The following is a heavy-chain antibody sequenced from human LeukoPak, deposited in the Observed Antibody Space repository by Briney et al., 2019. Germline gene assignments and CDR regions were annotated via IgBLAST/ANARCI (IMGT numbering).Heavy chain of an antibody. CDR3: ARTTSNGGADY. CDR1: GGSIRSYH. V-gene: IGHV4-59*08. Sequence: SETLSLTCTVSGGSIRSYHWSWIRQSPGKALEWIAYMNSRGDTKYNPSLKSRVTISMDTPKNKFSLKVSSVTDADTALYFCARTTSNGGADYWGQGTQVTVSA. J-gene: IGHJ4*02. CDR2: MNSRGDT. D-gene: IGHD2-8*01.